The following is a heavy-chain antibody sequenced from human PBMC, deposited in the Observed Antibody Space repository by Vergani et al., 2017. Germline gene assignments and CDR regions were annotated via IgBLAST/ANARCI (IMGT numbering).Heavy chain of an antibody. Sequence: EVQLVESGGGLVQPGGSLRLSCAASGFTFSSYSMNWVRQAPGKGLEWVSYISSSSSTIYYADSVKGRFTISRDNAKNSLYLQMNSLRAEDTAVYYCARDLVVTARDYYYYYGMDVWGQG. CDR2: ISSSSSTI. V-gene: IGHV3-48*01. J-gene: IGHJ6*02. CDR1: GFTFSSYS. D-gene: IGHD2-21*02. CDR3: ARDLVVTARDYYYYYGMDV.